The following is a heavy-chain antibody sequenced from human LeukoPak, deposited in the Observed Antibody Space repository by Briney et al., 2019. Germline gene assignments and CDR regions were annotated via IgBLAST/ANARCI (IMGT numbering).Heavy chain of an antibody. V-gene: IGHV3-48*02. CDR2: ISTRSGTI. J-gene: IGHJ4*02. Sequence: GGSLRLSCAASGFTFSNFSMNCVRQAPGKGLEWVSYISTRSGTIYYTDSVKGRFTISRDNAKNSLYLQMNSLRDEDTAVYYCARDRGGYEFFDYWGQGILVTVSS. CDR3: ARDRGGYEFFDY. D-gene: IGHD5-12*01. CDR1: GFTFSNFS.